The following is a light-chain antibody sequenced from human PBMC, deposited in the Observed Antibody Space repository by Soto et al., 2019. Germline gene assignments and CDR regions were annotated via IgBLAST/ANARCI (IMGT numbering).Light chain of an antibody. J-gene: IGKJ4*01. CDR1: QSVSSNY. CDR3: YQFGKAPLT. Sequence: EIVLTQSPDILSLSPGERATLSCRASQSVSSNYLVWFQQKPGQAPRLVIYDASTRATGIPDRFSGSGSGTDFTLTTSGVVPEDFAVYYCYQFGKAPLTFGGGTKVEIK. V-gene: IGKV3-20*01. CDR2: DAS.